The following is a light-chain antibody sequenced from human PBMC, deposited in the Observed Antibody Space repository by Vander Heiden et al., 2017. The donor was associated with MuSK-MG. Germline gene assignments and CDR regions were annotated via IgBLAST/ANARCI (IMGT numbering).Light chain of an antibody. CDR2: WAS. Sequence: DIVMTQPPDSLAVSLGERATIICKSSQSVLYSSNNKNYLAWYQQKPGQPPKLLIYWASTRESGVPDRFSGSGSGTDFTLTISSLQAEDVAVYYCQQYDTTPYTFGQGTKLEIK. V-gene: IGKV4-1*01. J-gene: IGKJ2*01. CDR1: QSVLYSSNNKNY. CDR3: QQYDTTPYT.